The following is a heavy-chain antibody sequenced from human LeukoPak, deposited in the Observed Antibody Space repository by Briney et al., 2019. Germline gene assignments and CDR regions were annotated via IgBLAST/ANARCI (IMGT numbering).Heavy chain of an antibody. Sequence: GGSLRLSCAASGFTVSSNYMSWVRQAPVKGLEWVSVIYSGGSTYYADSVKGRFTISRDNSKNTLYLQMNSLRAEDTAVYYCARLGPAAHYFDYWGQGTLVTVSS. J-gene: IGHJ4*02. CDR2: IYSGGST. CDR1: GFTVSSNY. D-gene: IGHD2-2*01. CDR3: ARLGPAAHYFDY. V-gene: IGHV3-66*01.